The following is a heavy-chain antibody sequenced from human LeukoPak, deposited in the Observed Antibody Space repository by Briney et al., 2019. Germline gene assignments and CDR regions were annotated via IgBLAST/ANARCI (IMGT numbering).Heavy chain of an antibody. D-gene: IGHD6-13*01. CDR1: GGTFSSYA. J-gene: IGHJ5*02. Sequence: GASVKVSCKASGGTFSSYAISWVRQAPGQGLEWMGGIIPIFGTANYAQKFQGRVTITTDESTSTAYMEPSSLRSEDTAVYYCARDLGSPTEVGWFDPWGQGTLVTVSS. CDR2: IIPIFGTA. V-gene: IGHV1-69*05. CDR3: ARDLGSPTEVGWFDP.